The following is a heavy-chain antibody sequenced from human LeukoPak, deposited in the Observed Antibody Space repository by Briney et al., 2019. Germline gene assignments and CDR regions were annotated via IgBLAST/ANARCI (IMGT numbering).Heavy chain of an antibody. CDR1: GRSISRGSYY. D-gene: IGHD3-10*01. CDR3: ARSSYGSGTYYMDY. J-gene: IGHJ4*02. Sequence: SETLSLTCTVSGRSISRGSYYWTWIRQPAGKGLERIGRIYTSGSTNYNPSLKSRVTISVYTSKNQFSLKLSSVTAADTAVYYCARSSYGSGTYYMDYWGQGALVTVSS. CDR2: IYTSGST. V-gene: IGHV4-61*02.